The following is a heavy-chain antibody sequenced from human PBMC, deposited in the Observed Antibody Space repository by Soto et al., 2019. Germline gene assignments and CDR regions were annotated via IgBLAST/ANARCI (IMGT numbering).Heavy chain of an antibody. CDR1: GFSLSEHG. CDR2: INYDGNKK. D-gene: IGHD2-2*01. CDR3: ARDPPRSRGYYQNLDY. Sequence: QVHLVQSGGGVAQPGRSLRLSCAASGFSLSEHGMHWVRQAPGKGLEWLSFINYDGNKKYLVDSVKGRFTVSRDNSGNSLYLQMNSLRGEDSGVYYCARDPPRSRGYYQNLDYWGQGVLVTVSS. J-gene: IGHJ4*02. V-gene: IGHV3-33*01.